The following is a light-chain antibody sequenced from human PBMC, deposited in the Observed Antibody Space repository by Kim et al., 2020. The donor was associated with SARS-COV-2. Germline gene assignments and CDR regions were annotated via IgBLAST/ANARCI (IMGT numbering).Light chain of an antibody. J-gene: IGKJ5*01. CDR1: QSVDIY. CDR2: DAS. CDR3: QQRFNWPIT. V-gene: IGKV3-11*01. Sequence: SLSPGERATLSCRASQSVDIYLAWYQQKPGQAPSLVMYDASNRATGIPARFSGSGSGTDFTLTISSLEPEDFAVYYCQQRFNWPITFGQGTRLEIK.